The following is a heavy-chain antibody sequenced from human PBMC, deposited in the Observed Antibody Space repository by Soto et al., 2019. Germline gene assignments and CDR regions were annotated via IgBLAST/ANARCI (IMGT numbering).Heavy chain of an antibody. CDR2: IIPIFGTA. D-gene: IGHD2-2*01. J-gene: IGHJ4*02. CDR1: GGTFSSYA. V-gene: IGHV1-69*01. Sequence: QVQLVQSGAEVQKPGSSVKVSCKASGGTFSSYAISWVRQAPGQGLEWMGGIIPIFGTANYAQKLQGRVTITADESTSTAYMELSSLRSEDTAVYYCAGARGYCSSTSCFNADYWGQGTLVTVSS. CDR3: AGARGYCSSTSCFNADY.